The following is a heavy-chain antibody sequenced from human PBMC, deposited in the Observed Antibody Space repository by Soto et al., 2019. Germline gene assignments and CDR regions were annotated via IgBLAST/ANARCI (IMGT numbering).Heavy chain of an antibody. J-gene: IGHJ4*02. Sequence: ASVKVSCKASGHTFTGHHMHWVRQAPGQGLEWMGLIDLDIGDKKYAQKFQGRVTSTSDTSITTAYMELRGLRSDDTAVYYCGLEPTGTGGFDYWGQGTLVTVSS. D-gene: IGHD7-27*01. CDR3: GLEPTGTGGFDY. CDR2: IDLDIGDK. V-gene: IGHV1-2*02. CDR1: GHTFTGHH.